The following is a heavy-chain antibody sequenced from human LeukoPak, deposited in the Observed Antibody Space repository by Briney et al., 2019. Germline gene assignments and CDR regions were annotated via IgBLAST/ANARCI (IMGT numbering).Heavy chain of an antibody. CDR3: ARPYPGYSSGWETFDY. Sequence: SETLSLTCTVSGGSISSGGYYWSWIRQPPGKGLEWIGYIYHSGSTYYNPSLKSRVTISVDRSKNQFSLKLSSVTAADTAVYYCARPYPGYSSGWETFDYWGQGTLVTVSS. J-gene: IGHJ4*02. CDR2: IYHSGST. CDR1: GGSISSGGYY. V-gene: IGHV4-30-2*01. D-gene: IGHD6-19*01.